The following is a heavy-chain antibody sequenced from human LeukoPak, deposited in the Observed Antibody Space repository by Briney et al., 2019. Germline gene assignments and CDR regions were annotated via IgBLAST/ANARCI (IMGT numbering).Heavy chain of an antibody. V-gene: IGHV3-11*01. CDR2: IGTRDSTK. CDR1: GFTFTDYY. D-gene: IGHD7-27*01. CDR3: ARATNWGFPLHMDV. Sequence: GGSLRLSCAASGFTFTDYYMSWIRQAPGKGLEWVSFIGTRDSTKYYADSVKGRFTVSRDNAGNSLYLQMNSLTAEDTAVYYCARATNWGFPLHMDVWGKGNTVTVSS. J-gene: IGHJ6*03.